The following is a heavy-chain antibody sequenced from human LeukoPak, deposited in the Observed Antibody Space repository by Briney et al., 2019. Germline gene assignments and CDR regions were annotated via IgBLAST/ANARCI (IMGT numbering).Heavy chain of an antibody. CDR1: GYTFTSYG. V-gene: IGHV1-18*01. Sequence: GASVKVSCKASGYTFTSYGISWVRQAPGRGLEWMGWISAYNGNTNYAQKLQGRVTMTTDTSTSTAYMELRSLRSDDTAVYYCARARSSGYLSWAVDAFDIWGQGTMVTVSS. CDR2: ISAYNGNT. CDR3: ARARSSGYLSWAVDAFDI. D-gene: IGHD3-22*01. J-gene: IGHJ3*02.